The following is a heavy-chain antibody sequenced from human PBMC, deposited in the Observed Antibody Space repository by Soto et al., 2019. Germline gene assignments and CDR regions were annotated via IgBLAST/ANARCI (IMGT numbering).Heavy chain of an antibody. CDR2: IRSKTYGGTT. J-gene: IGHJ4*02. D-gene: IGHD3-22*01. V-gene: IGHV3-49*04. CDR3: TRDPYDSSGYYDY. CDR1: GFTFAYYA. Sequence: GSLRLSCSASGFTFAYYAMNWVRQAPGKGLEWVGFIRSKTYGGTTQYATSVKARFTISKDDFKSIPYLEMNSLKSEDTGVYFCTRDPYDSSGYYDYWGQGTLVTVSS.